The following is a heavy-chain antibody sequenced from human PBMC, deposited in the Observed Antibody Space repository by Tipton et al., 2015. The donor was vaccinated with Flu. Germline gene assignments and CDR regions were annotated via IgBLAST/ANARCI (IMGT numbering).Heavy chain of an antibody. J-gene: IGHJ4*02. Sequence: TLSLTCTVSGDSISSGGAYWTWIRQHPGKGLEWIGCVYYSGSTYYNPSLESRVTVSVDTSKNQFSLRLTSVTAADTAVYYCAKLVYFDSSGYYRYYFDYWGQGTLVTVST. D-gene: IGHD3-22*01. V-gene: IGHV4-31*03. CDR2: VYYSGST. CDR1: GDSISSGGAY. CDR3: AKLVYFDSSGYYRYYFDY.